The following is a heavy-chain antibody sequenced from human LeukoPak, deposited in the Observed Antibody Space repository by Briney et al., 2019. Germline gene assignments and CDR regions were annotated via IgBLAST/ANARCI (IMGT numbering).Heavy chain of an antibody. D-gene: IGHD6-13*01. V-gene: IGHV6-1*01. CDR3: ARKYSSTWYDALDI. Sequence: SQTLSLTCAISGDTVSSNSAAWNWVRQSPSRGLEWLGRTYYRSKWYNDYAAFVKSRISINPDTSKNHFSLQLNSVTPEDTAVYYCARKYSSTWYDALDIWGQGTMVTVSS. J-gene: IGHJ3*02. CDR2: TYYRSKWYN. CDR1: GDTVSSNSAA.